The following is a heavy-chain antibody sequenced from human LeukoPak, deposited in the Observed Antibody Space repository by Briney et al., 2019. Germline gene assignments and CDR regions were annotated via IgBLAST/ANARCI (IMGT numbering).Heavy chain of an antibody. CDR1: GGYISGFS. Sequence: SETLSLTCTLSGGYISGFSWAWVRQSPGKDLEWIATLHSNGNTYSNPSLKSRVTMSVDTSKNQFSFNLMSVTATDTAVIYCAGNPPRYPNWFDAWGQGTLVTVSS. D-gene: IGHD1-26*01. J-gene: IGHJ5*02. CDR2: LHSNGNT. V-gene: IGHV4-59*04. CDR3: AGNPPRYPNWFDA.